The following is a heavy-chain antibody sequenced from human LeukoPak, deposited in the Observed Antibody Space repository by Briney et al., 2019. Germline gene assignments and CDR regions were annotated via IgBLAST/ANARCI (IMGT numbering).Heavy chain of an antibody. J-gene: IGHJ3*02. Sequence: GGSLRLSCAASGFTFSSYARHWVRQAPGKGLEWVAVISYDGSNKYYADSVKGRFTISRDNSKNTLYLQMNSLRAEDTAVYYCARVGAWYYDSSGYPASDAFDIWGQGTMVTVSS. CDR3: ARVGAWYYDSSGYPASDAFDI. CDR1: GFTFSSYA. CDR2: ISYDGSNK. V-gene: IGHV3-30-3*01. D-gene: IGHD3-22*01.